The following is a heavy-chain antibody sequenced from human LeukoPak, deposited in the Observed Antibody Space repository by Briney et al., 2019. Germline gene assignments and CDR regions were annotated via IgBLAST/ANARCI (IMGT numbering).Heavy chain of an antibody. J-gene: IGHJ4*02. CDR2: ITWDGGST. V-gene: IGHV3-43*01. CDR3: ARERRRVIDY. Sequence: GGSLRLSCAASGFTFDDYTMHRVRQVPGKGLQWVSLITWDGGSTFYADSVKGRSTISRDNSKKSLSLQMYGLSTEDTALYYCARERRRVIDYWGQGTLVTVSS. CDR1: GFTFDDYT. D-gene: IGHD1-26*01.